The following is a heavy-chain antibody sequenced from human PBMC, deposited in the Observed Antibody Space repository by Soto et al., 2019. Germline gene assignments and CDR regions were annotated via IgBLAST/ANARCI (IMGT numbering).Heavy chain of an antibody. CDR1: GFNFSSYC. D-gene: IGHD3-10*01. V-gene: IGHV3-7*01. CDR3: ARHRGSRGTYNDY. J-gene: IGHJ4*02. CDR2: IKQDGSEK. Sequence: VGSLRLSYAASGFNFSSYCMSWTRQAPGKGLEWVANIKQDGSEKYYVDSVKGRFTISRDNAKNSLYLQMNSLRAEDTAVYYCARHRGSRGTYNDYRGQGTLVTLSS.